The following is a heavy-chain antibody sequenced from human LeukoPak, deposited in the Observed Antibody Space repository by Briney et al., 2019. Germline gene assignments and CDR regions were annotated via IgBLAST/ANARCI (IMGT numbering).Heavy chain of an antibody. D-gene: IGHD1-26*01. V-gene: IGHV3-21*01. CDR1: GFTFSGYR. CDR3: ARDMGEPVYGMDV. CDR2: ISGSSSYI. Sequence: PGGSLRLSCATSGFTFSGYRMNWVRRAPGKGLEWVSSISGSSSYIYYTDSVKGRFTLSRDNAKNSLVLQMNSLRADDTGVYYCARDMGEPVYGMDVWGPGTTVTVSS. J-gene: IGHJ6*02.